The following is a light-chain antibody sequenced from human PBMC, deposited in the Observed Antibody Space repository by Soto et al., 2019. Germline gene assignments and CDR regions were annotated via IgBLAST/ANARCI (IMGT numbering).Light chain of an antibody. CDR2: GAS. V-gene: IGKV3-20*01. CDR1: QSVSNNF. Sequence: EIVLTQSPGTLSLSPGEGATLSCRASQSVSNNFLAWYQQKPGQAPRLLIYGASSRAPGIPDRFSGSGSGTDFTLTISRLEPEDFAVYYCHQYGTSPLTFGRGTKLEIK. CDR3: HQYGTSPLT. J-gene: IGKJ4*01.